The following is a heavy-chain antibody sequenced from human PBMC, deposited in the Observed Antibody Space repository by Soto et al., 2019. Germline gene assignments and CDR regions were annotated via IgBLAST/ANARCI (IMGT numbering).Heavy chain of an antibody. J-gene: IGHJ6*02. CDR3: ARAAQYYYYGMDV. CDR2: IYYSGST. Sequence: SETLSLTCTVSGGSISSYYWSWIRQPPGKGLEWIGYIYYSGSTNYNPSLKSRVTISVDTSKNQFSLRLSSVTAADTAVYYCARAAQYYYYGMDVWGQGTTVTVSS. CDR1: GGSISSYY. D-gene: IGHD2-15*01. V-gene: IGHV4-59*01.